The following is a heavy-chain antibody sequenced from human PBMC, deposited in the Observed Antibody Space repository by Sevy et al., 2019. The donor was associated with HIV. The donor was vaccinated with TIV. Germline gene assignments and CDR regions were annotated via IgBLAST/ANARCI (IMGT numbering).Heavy chain of an antibody. CDR1: GYTFIAHY. D-gene: IGHD3-10*01. Sequence: ASVKVSCPSSGYTFIAHYLHWVRQAPGQGLGWMGWINPDSGDTKYTETFQGRVTMTRDTSISTAYMGLITLRSDETAVYFCARVQRGRVPDYWGQGTLVTVSS. J-gene: IGHJ4*02. CDR3: ARVQRGRVPDY. CDR2: INPDSGDT. V-gene: IGHV1-2*02.